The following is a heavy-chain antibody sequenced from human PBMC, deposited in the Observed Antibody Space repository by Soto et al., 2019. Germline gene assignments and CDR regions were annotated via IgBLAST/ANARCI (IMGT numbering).Heavy chain of an antibody. CDR2: ISSSSSYT. V-gene: IGHV3-11*06. J-gene: IGHJ4*02. CDR1: GFTFSDYY. Sequence: PGGSVRLSCAASGFTFSDYYMSWIRQAPGKGLEWVSYISSSSSYTNYADSVKGRFTISRDNAKNSLYLQMNSLRAEDTAVYYCARVSRDYFDYWGQGTLVTVSS. CDR3: ARVSRDYFDY.